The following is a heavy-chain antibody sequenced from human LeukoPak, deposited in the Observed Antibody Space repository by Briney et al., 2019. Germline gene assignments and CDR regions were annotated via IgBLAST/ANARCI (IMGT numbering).Heavy chain of an antibody. D-gene: IGHD3-22*01. CDR1: GVSISSYY. CDR3: ARGLRDSSGYHPLDY. Sequence: SETLSLTCTVSGVSISSYYWSWIQQPPGKGLEWIGYIYYSGSTNYNPSLKSRVTISVDTSKNQFSLKLSSVTAADTAVYYCARGLRDSSGYHPLDYWGQGTLVTVSS. V-gene: IGHV4-59*01. J-gene: IGHJ4*02. CDR2: IYYSGST.